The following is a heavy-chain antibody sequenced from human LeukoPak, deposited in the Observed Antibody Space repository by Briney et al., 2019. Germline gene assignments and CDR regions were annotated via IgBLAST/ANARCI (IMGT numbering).Heavy chain of an antibody. V-gene: IGHV4-59*01. CDR3: ARTYLTYYDSSGFEY. CDR2: IYYSGST. CDR1: GGSISSYY. J-gene: IGHJ4*02. Sequence: SETLSLTCTVSGGSISSYYWSWIRQPPGKGLEWIGYIYYSGSTNYNPSLKSRVTISVDTSKNQFSLKLSSVTAADTAVYYCARTYLTYYDSSGFEYWGQGTLVTVSS. D-gene: IGHD3-22*01.